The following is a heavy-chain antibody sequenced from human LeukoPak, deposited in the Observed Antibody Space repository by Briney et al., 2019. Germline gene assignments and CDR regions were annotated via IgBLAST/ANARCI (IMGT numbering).Heavy chain of an antibody. J-gene: IGHJ4*02. D-gene: IGHD6-19*01. CDR2: INHSGST. CDR1: GGSISSYY. Sequence: SETLSLTCTVSGGSISSYYWSWIRQPPGKGLEWIGEINHSGSTNYNPSLKSRVTISVDTSKNQFSLKLSSVTAADTAVYYCARGSALSSPGIAVAGAHFDYWGQGTLVTVSS. V-gene: IGHV4-34*01. CDR3: ARGSALSSPGIAVAGAHFDY.